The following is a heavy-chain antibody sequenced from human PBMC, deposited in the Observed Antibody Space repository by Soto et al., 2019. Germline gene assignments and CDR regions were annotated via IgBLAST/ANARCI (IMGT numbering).Heavy chain of an antibody. CDR1: GFTFSSYA. J-gene: IGHJ3*02. Sequence: GGSLRLSCAASGFTFSSYAMSWVRQAPGKGLEWVSAISGSGGSTYYADSVKGRFTNSRDNSKNTLYLQMNSLRAEDTAVYYCSKDLAGGVTIFGVDAFDIWGQGTMVTVSS. CDR2: ISGSGGST. V-gene: IGHV3-23*01. CDR3: SKDLAGGVTIFGVDAFDI. D-gene: IGHD3-3*01.